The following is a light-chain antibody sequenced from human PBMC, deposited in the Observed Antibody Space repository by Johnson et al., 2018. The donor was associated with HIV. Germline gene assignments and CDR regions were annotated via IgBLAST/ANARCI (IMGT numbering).Light chain of an antibody. CDR2: DNN. J-gene: IGLJ1*01. Sequence: QPVLTQPPSVSAAPGQKVTISCSGSSSDMGNYAVSWYQQLPGTAPKLLIYDNNKRPSGIPDRFSGSKSGTSATLGITGLQTGDEADYYCGTWDSSLSAGGYVFGTGTKVTVL. CDR1: SSDMGNYA. V-gene: IGLV1-51*01. CDR3: GTWDSSLSAGGYV.